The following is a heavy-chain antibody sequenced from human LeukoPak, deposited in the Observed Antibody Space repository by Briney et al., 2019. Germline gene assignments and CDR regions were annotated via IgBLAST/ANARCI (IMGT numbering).Heavy chain of an antibody. D-gene: IGHD3-3*01. CDR3: ARGDFWSGYTRYYYYYMDV. CDR2: ISSSGSTI. CDR1: GFTFSDYY. Sequence: GGSLRLSCAASGFTFSDYYMSWIRQAPGKGLEWVSYISSSGSTIYYADSVKGRFTISRDNAKNSLYLQMNSLRAEDTAVYYCARGDFWSGYTRYYYYYMDVWGKGTTVTVSS. V-gene: IGHV3-11*04. J-gene: IGHJ6*03.